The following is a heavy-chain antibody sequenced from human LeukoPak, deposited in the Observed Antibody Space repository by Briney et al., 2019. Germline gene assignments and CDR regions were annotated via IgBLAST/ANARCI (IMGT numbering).Heavy chain of an antibody. V-gene: IGHV1-2*02. Sequence: GASVKVSCKASGYTFTSYGISWVRQAPGQGLEWMGWINPNSGGTNYAQKFQGRVTMTRDTSISTAYMELSRLRSDDTAVYYCARELHSSSWGSVYWGQGTPVTVSS. D-gene: IGHD6-13*01. J-gene: IGHJ4*02. CDR2: INPNSGGT. CDR1: GYTFTSYG. CDR3: ARELHSSSWGSVY.